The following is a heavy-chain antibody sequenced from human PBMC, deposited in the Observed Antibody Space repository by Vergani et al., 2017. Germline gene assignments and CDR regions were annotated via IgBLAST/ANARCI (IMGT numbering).Heavy chain of an antibody. D-gene: IGHD2-21*02. CDR3: ARDTGIVVVTAFDY. J-gene: IGHJ4*02. CDR2: ISAYNGNT. CDR1: GYTFPSYG. V-gene: IGHV1-18*01. Sequence: QVQLVQSGAEVTKPGASVKVSCKASGYTFPSYGISWVRQAPGKGLEWMGWISAYNGNTNYAQKLQGRVTMTTDTSTSTAYMELRSLRSDDTAVYYCARDTGIVVVTAFDYWSQGTLVTVSS.